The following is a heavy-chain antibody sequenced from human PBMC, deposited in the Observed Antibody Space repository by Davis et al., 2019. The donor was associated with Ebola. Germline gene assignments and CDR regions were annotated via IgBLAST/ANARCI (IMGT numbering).Heavy chain of an antibody. CDR2: IYYSGST. CDR3: ATGGITIFGVVKGYFDY. J-gene: IGHJ4*02. D-gene: IGHD3-3*01. Sequence: SETLSLTCTVSGGSISSYYWSWIRQPPGKGLEWIGYIYYSGSTYYNPSLKSRVTISVDTSKNQFSLKLSSVTAADTAVYYCATGGITIFGVVKGYFDYWGQGTLVTVSS. CDR1: GGSISSYY. V-gene: IGHV4-59*04.